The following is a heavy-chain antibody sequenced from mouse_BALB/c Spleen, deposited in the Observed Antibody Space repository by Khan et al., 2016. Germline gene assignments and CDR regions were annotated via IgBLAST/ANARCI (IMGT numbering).Heavy chain of an antibody. CDR3: ARQRGDYAMDY. Sequence: EVELVESGGGLVKPGGSLKLSCAASGFAFSSYDMSWVRQTPAKRLEWVAYISSGGGSTYYPDTVKGRFTISRDNAKNTLYLPMSSLKSEDTAMYYCARQRGDYAMDYWGQGTSVTVSS. D-gene: IGHD6-1*01. J-gene: IGHJ4*01. CDR2: ISSGGGST. CDR1: GFAFSSYD. V-gene: IGHV5-12-1*01.